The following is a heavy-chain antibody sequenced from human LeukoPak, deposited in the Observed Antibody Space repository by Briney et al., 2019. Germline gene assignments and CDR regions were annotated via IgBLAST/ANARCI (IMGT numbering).Heavy chain of an antibody. CDR1: GFTFSSYG. CDR3: AKGRYHDSSGYPIDY. CDR2: IRYDGSNK. V-gene: IGHV3-30*02. D-gene: IGHD3-22*01. J-gene: IGHJ4*02. Sequence: GGSLRLSCAASGFTFSSYGMHWVRQAPGKGLEWVAFIRYDGSNKYYADSVKGRFTISRDNSKNTLYLQMNSLRAEDTAVYYCAKGRYHDSSGYPIDYWGQGTLVTVSS.